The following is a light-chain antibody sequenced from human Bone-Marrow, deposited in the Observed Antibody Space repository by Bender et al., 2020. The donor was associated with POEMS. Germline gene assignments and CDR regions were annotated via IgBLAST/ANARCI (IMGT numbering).Light chain of an antibody. CDR2: EGS. Sequence: QSALTQPASVSGSPGQSITISCTGTSSDVGSYNLVSWYQHHPGKAPKLIIYEGSKRPSGVSNRFSGSKSGNTASLTISGLQAEDEADYYCCSYAGSSPVFGGGTKLTVL. CDR1: SSDVGSYNL. CDR3: CSYAGSSPV. V-gene: IGLV2-23*01. J-gene: IGLJ3*02.